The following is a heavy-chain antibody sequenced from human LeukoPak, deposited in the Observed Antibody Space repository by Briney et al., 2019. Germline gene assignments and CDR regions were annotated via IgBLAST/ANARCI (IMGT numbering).Heavy chain of an antibody. CDR1: GFTFSSHG. CDR2: IRYDGSNK. J-gene: IGHJ4*02. V-gene: IGHV3-30*02. D-gene: IGHD4-17*01. CDR3: ANDGYGDYVIDY. Sequence: GGALRLSCAASGFTFSSHGMHWVRQAPGKGLEWVAFIRYDGSNKYYADSVKGRFTISRDNSKNTLYLQMNSLRAEDTAVYYCANDGYGDYVIDYWGQGTLVTVSS.